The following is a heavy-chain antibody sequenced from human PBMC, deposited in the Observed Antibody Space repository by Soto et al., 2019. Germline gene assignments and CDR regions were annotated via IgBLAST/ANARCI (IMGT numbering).Heavy chain of an antibody. J-gene: IGHJ3*02. CDR3: ARDKGSSGGGNGAFDI. D-gene: IGHD2-15*01. CDR1: GFTFSSYG. V-gene: IGHV3-33*01. Sequence: PGGSLRLSCAASGFTFSSYGMHWVRQAPGKGLEWVAVIWYDGSNKYYADSVKGRFTISRDNSKNTLYLQMNSLRAEDTAVYYCARDKGSSGGGNGAFDIWGQGTMVTVSS. CDR2: IWYDGSNK.